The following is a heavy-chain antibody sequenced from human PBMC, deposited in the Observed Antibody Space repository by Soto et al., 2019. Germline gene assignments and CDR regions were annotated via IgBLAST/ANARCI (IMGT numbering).Heavy chain of an antibody. Sequence: ASVKVSCKASGYTFTGYYMHWVRPAPGQGLEWMGWINPNSGGTNYAQKFQGRVTMTRDTSISTAYMELSRLRSDDTAVYYCARDEEISSSWYFDWFDPWGQGTLVTVSS. D-gene: IGHD6-13*01. J-gene: IGHJ5*02. CDR2: INPNSGGT. CDR1: GYTFTGYY. V-gene: IGHV1-2*02. CDR3: ARDEEISSSWYFDWFDP.